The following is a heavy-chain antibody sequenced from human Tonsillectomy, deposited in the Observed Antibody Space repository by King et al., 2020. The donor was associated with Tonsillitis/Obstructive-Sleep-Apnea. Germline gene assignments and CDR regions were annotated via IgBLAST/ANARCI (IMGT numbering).Heavy chain of an antibody. CDR1: GFTFSSYS. V-gene: IGHV3-21*01. Sequence: VQLVESGGGLVKPGGSLRLSCAASGFTFSSYSMNWVRQAPGKGLEWVSSISSSSSYTYYADSVKGRFTISRDNAKNSLYLQMNSLRAEDTAVYYSAGQGGEDAFDIWGQGTMVTVSS. CDR3: AGQGGEDAFDI. D-gene: IGHD3-16*01. J-gene: IGHJ3*02. CDR2: ISSSSSYT.